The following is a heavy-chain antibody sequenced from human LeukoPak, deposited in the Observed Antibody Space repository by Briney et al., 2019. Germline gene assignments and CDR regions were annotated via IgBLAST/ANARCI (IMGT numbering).Heavy chain of an antibody. CDR2: IIGSGSST. D-gene: IGHD3-22*01. CDR1: GFTFSSYS. Sequence: GGSLRLSCAASGFTFSSYSMNWVRQAPGKGLQWVSVIIGSGSSTYYADSVKGRFTISRDNARNTLYLQMNSLRAEDTAVYYCARWYYYETSGLYYGSFDNWGQGTLVTVSS. V-gene: IGHV3-23*01. CDR3: ARWYYYETSGLYYGSFDN. J-gene: IGHJ5*02.